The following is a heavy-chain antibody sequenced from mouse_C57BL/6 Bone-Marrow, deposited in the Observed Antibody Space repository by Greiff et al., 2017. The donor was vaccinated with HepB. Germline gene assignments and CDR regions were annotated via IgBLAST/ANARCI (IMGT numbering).Heavy chain of an antibody. Sequence: VQLQQPGAELVKPGASVKLSCKASGYTFTSYWMHWVKQRPGQGLEWIGMIHPNSGSTNYNEKFKSKATLTVDKSSSTAYMQLSSLTSEDSAVYYCARRGYYLLPFAYWGQGTLVTVSA. CDR1: GYTFTSYW. D-gene: IGHD1-1*01. V-gene: IGHV1-64*01. CDR3: ARRGYYLLPFAY. CDR2: IHPNSGST. J-gene: IGHJ3*01.